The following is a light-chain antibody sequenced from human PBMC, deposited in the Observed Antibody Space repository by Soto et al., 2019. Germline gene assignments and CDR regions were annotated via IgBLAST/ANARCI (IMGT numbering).Light chain of an antibody. CDR3: QQYNNWPRAT. Sequence: EIVLTQSPGTLSLSPGERATLSCRASQRVSSGYLAWYQQKPGQAPRLLIYGASNRATGIPARFSGSGSGTEFNMTISSLQSEDFAVYYCQQYNNWPRATFGGGTKVEIK. J-gene: IGKJ4*01. CDR2: GAS. V-gene: IGKV3-15*01. CDR1: QRVSSG.